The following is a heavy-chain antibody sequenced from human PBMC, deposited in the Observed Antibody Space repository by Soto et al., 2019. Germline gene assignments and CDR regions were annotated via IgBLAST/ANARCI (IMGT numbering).Heavy chain of an antibody. CDR2: IIPIFGTA. CDR3: ARDRRHNWNYPYYYYGMDV. J-gene: IGHJ6*02. Sequence: SVKVSCKASGGTFSSYAISWVRQAPGQGLEWMGGIIPIFGTANYAQNFQGRVTITADESTSTAYMELSSLRSEDTAVYYCARDRRHNWNYPYYYYGMDVWGQGTTVTVSS. CDR1: GGTFSSYA. D-gene: IGHD1-7*01. V-gene: IGHV1-69*13.